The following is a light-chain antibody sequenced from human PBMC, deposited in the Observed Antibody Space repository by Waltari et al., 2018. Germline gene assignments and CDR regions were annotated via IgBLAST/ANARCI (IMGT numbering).Light chain of an antibody. V-gene: IGKV4-1*01. CDR3: QQYDSAPLT. J-gene: IGKJ4*01. CDR2: WAS. Sequence: DLVMTQSPDSLAVSLGERATINCKSSQIFLYSSNNKNYLAWYQHKPGQPPNLLIYWASTRESGVPDRFSGSGSGTDFTLTISSLQAEDVAVYYCQQYDSAPLTFGGGTRVEIK. CDR1: QIFLYSSNNKNY.